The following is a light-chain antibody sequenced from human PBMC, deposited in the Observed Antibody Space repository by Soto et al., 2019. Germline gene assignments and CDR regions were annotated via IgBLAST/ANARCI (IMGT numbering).Light chain of an antibody. J-gene: IGKJ1*01. CDR2: DAS. Sequence: DIQMTQSPSTLSASVGDSVTITCRASQSISSWLAWYQQKPGKAPKLLIYDASSLGSGVPSRVSGSGSGTQFTLTISSLPPDDFATYYRQQYNSYSQTFGHGTKVDIK. CDR3: QQYNSYSQT. V-gene: IGKV1-5*01. CDR1: QSISSW.